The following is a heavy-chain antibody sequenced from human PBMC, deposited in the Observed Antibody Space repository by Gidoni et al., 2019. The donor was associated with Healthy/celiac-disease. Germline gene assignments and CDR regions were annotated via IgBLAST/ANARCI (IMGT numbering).Heavy chain of an antibody. D-gene: IGHD6-19*01. CDR2: ISSNGGST. V-gene: IGHV3-64*01. CDR1: GFTFSSYA. CDR3: AREGQWLVLGLDY. Sequence: EVQLVESGGGLVQPGGSLRLSCAASGFTFSSYAMHWVRQAPGKGLEYVSAISSNGGSTYYANSVKGRFTISRDNSKNTLYLQMGSLRAEDMAVYYCAREGQWLVLGLDYWGQGTLVTVSS. J-gene: IGHJ4*02.